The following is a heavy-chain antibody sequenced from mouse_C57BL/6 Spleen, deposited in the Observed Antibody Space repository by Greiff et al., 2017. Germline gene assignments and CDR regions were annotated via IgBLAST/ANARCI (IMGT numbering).Heavy chain of an antibody. V-gene: IGHV1-69*01. J-gene: IGHJ4*01. Sequence: VQLQQPGAELVMPGASVKLSCKASGYTFTSYWMHWVKQRPGQGLEWIGEIDPSDSYTNYNQKFKGKSTLTVDKSSSTAYMQLSSLTSEDSAVYYCARATMVTTHYAMDYWGQGTSVTVSS. CDR3: ARATMVTTHYAMDY. CDR2: IDPSDSYT. CDR1: GYTFTSYW. D-gene: IGHD2-2*01.